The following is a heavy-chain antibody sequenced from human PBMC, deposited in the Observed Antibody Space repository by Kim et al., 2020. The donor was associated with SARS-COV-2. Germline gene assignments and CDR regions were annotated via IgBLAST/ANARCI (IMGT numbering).Heavy chain of an antibody. J-gene: IGHJ6*02. CDR3: ARDYTRNYYYYYGMDV. CDR1: GFTFSSYG. CDR2: IWYDGSNK. V-gene: IGHV3-33*01. Sequence: GGSLRLSCAASGFTFSSYGMHWVRQAPGKGLEWVAVIWYDGSNKYYADSVKGRFTISRDNSKNTLYLQMNSLRAEDTAVYYCARDYTRNYYYYYGMDVWGQGTTVTVSS. D-gene: IGHD3-16*01.